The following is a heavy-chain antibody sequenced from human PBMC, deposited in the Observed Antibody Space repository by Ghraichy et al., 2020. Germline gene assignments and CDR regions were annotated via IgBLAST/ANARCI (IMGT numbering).Heavy chain of an antibody. D-gene: IGHD6-19*01. CDR2: ISGSGGST. CDR3: AKGLNLIAVAGTYDY. CDR1: GFTFSSYA. J-gene: IGHJ4*02. Sequence: GGSLRLSCAASGFTFSSYAMSWVRQAPGKGLEWVSAISGSGGSTYYADSVKGRFTISRDNSKNTLYLQMNSLSAEDTAVYYCAKGLNLIAVAGTYDYWGQGTLGTVSS. V-gene: IGHV3-23*01.